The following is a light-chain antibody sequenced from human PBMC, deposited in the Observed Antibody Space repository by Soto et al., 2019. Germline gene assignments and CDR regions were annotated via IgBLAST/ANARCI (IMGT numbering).Light chain of an antibody. V-gene: IGKV1-17*03. J-gene: IGKJ1*01. CDR3: QQYGSSPWT. CDR2: GAS. Sequence: IQMTQSPSAMSSSLGDRLTVTLRASQGIINSLAWFQQKPGRVPKRLIYGASSRATGIPDRFSGSGSGTDFTLTISRLEPEDFAVYYCQQYGSSPWTFGQGTKVDIK. CDR1: QGIINS.